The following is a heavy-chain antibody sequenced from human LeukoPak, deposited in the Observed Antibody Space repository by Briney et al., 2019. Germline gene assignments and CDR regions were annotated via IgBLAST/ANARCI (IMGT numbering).Heavy chain of an antibody. J-gene: IGHJ5*02. CDR3: VGQGEVAAPFDP. V-gene: IGHV4-39*01. Sequence: SETLSLTCAVSGGSIASGSYYWGWIRQSPGKGLEWIGSIYSRGTTYYNQSLKSRLSISVDTSKNQFSLNLSSVTAADTAVYWCVGQGEVAAPFDPWGQGILVTVSS. CDR2: IYSRGTT. D-gene: IGHD3-16*01. CDR1: GGSIASGSYY.